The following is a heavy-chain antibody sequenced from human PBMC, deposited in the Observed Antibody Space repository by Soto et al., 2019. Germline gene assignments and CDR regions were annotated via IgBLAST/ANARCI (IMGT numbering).Heavy chain of an antibody. CDR2: INTYNGMT. V-gene: IGHV1-18*01. Sequence: QVQLVQSGGEVKKPGASVTVSCKASGYTFINYHITWVRQAPGQGLEWMAWINTYNGMTDYAQRFQGRVTMTRDTSTSTAYMELRNLGSGDPAVYFCAKSPRGEMATDWGQGTLVTVSS. J-gene: IGHJ4*02. CDR1: GYTFINYH. CDR3: AKSPRGEMATD. D-gene: IGHD5-12*01.